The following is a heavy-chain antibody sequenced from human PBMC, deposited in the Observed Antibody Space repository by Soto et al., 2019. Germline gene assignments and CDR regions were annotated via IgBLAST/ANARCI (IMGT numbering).Heavy chain of an antibody. CDR2: ISDSGSDT. V-gene: IGHV3-23*01. Sequence: EVHLLESGGGLVQPGGSLRLSCAASGFTFNNYAMTWVRQAPGKGLEWVSSISDSGSDTYYADSVKGRFTVSRGNSKNTLYLQMNSLRVEDTAVYYCAKRVAYRSSSAYFDCWGQGTLVTVSS. J-gene: IGHJ4*02. CDR3: AKRVAYRSSSAYFDC. CDR1: GFTFNNYA. D-gene: IGHD6-6*01.